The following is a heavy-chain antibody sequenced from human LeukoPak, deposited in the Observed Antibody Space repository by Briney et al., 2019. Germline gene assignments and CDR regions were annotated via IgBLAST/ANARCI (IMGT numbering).Heavy chain of an antibody. CDR2: ISYDGSNK. CDR1: GFTFSSYA. CDR3: ARMQMDTGYRPFDI. D-gene: IGHD5-24*01. J-gene: IGHJ3*02. Sequence: GGSLRLSCAASGFTFSSYAMHWVRQAPGKGLEWVAVISYDGSNKYYADSVKGRFTISRDNSKNTLYLQMNSLRAEDTAVYYCARMQMDTGYRPFDIWGQGTMVAVSS. V-gene: IGHV3-30*04.